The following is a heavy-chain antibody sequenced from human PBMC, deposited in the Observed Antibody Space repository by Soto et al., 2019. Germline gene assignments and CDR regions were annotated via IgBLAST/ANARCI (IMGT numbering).Heavy chain of an antibody. D-gene: IGHD3-22*01. Sequence: AVKVTCKASGGTFSSYAISWVRQAPGQGLEWMGGIIPIFGTANYAQKSQGRVTITADESTSTAYMELSSLRSEDTAVYYCATCRAGDSSGSYNALDIWGQGTTVTVSS. CDR3: ATCRAGDSSGSYNALDI. J-gene: IGHJ3*02. CDR1: GGTFSSYA. V-gene: IGHV1-69*13. CDR2: IIPIFGTA.